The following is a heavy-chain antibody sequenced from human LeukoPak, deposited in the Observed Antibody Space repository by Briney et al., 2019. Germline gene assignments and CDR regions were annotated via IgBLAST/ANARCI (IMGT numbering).Heavy chain of an antibody. J-gene: IGHJ3*02. CDR3: ARGGDYGDYFGAFDI. CDR1: GGTFSSYA. Sequence: ASVKNSCKASGGTFSSYAISWVREAPGQGLEWMGGIIPIFGTANYAQKFQGRVTITADKSTSTAYMELSSLRSEDTAVYYCARGGDYGDYFGAFDIWGQGTMVTVSS. V-gene: IGHV1-69*06. CDR2: IIPIFGTA. D-gene: IGHD4-17*01.